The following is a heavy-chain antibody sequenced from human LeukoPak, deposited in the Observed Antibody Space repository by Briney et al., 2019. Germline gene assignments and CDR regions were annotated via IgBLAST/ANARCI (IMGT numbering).Heavy chain of an antibody. CDR3: ARGYDSSGYYPG. Sequence: GASVKVSCKASGYTFTGYYMHLVRQAPGQGLEWMGWINPNSGGTNYAQKFQGRVTTTRDTSISTAYMELSRLRSDDTAVYYCARGYDSSGYYPGWGQGTLVTVSS. CDR2: INPNSGGT. CDR1: GYTFTGYY. J-gene: IGHJ4*02. D-gene: IGHD3-22*01. V-gene: IGHV1-2*02.